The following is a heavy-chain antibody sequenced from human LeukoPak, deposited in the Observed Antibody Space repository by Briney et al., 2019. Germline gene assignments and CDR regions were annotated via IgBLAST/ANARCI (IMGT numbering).Heavy chain of an antibody. J-gene: IGHJ4*02. D-gene: IGHD5-12*01. CDR2: IYYTGST. Sequence: SETLSLTCTVYGGSFSSYYWNWFRQPPGKGLEWIGYIYYTGSTNYNPSLKSRVTISVDTSENQFSLNLSSVSAADTAVYYCATNAGGYREAPFDYWGQGTLVTVSS. CDR1: GGSFSSYY. CDR3: ATNAGGYREAPFDY. V-gene: IGHV4-59*01.